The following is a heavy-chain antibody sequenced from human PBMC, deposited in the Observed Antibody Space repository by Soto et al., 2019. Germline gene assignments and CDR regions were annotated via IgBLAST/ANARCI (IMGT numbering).Heavy chain of an antibody. J-gene: IGHJ4*02. CDR3: ARRGSGWFIDY. CDR2: ITGSGSTI. V-gene: IGHV3-11*01. Sequence: QVQLVESGGGLVKPGGSLRLSCAASGFTFSDNYMTWIRQAPGKGLEWVSYITGSGSTIYYADSVKGRFTMSRDDAKKFLYLQMNSLRAEDTAVYYCARRGSGWFIDYWGQGTLVTVSS. D-gene: IGHD6-19*01. CDR1: GFTFSDNY.